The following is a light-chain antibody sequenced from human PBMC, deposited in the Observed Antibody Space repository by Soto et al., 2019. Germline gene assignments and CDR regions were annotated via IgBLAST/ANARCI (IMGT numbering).Light chain of an antibody. J-gene: IGKJ1*01. CDR2: GAS. Sequence: EVVMSQSPSTLSVYTGERATLSCRASQSINSNLAWYQQKPGQAPRVIIYGASTRATGIPARFSGSGSGTEFTLTISSLQSEDFAVYYCQQYDNWPPWTFGQRTKVDI. CDR3: QQYDNWPPWT. CDR1: QSINSN. V-gene: IGKV3-15*01.